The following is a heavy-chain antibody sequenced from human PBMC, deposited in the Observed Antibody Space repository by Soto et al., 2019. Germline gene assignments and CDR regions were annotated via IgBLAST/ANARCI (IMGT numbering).Heavy chain of an antibody. CDR3: ARDGLQLAKDY. Sequence: GSLRLSCAASGFTFSSYWMHWVRQAPGKGLEWVSSISSSSSYIYYADSVKGRFTISRDNAKNSLYLQMNSLRAEDTAVYYCARDGLQLAKDYWGQGTLVTVSS. V-gene: IGHV3-21*01. CDR2: ISSSSSYI. CDR1: GFTFSSYW. D-gene: IGHD6-13*01. J-gene: IGHJ4*02.